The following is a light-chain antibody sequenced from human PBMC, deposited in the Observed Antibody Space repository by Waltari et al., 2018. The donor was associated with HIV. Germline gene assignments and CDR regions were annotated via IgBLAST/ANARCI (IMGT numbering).Light chain of an antibody. CDR2: AAS. CDR1: QSISSY. V-gene: IGKV1-39*01. Sequence: DIQMTQSPSSLSASVGDRVTLTCRASQSISSYLNWYQQKPGKAPKLLIYAASSVQSGVPSRFSGSGSGTDFTLTISSLQPEDFATYYCQQSYGTPQTFGQGTKLEIK. CDR3: QQSYGTPQT. J-gene: IGKJ2*01.